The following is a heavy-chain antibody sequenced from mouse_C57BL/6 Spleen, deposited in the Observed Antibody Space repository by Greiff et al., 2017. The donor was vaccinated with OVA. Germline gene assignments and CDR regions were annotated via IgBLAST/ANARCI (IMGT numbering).Heavy chain of an antibody. CDR1: GFSLTSSA. D-gene: IGHD2-3*01. Sequence: VQLQQSVPGLVAPSQSLSITCTVSGFSLTSSAISWVRQPPGKGLEWLGVIWTGGGTKYNSALKSRLSISKDNSKSQVFLKMNSLQTDDTARYDCARESGWLLYYAMDYWGQGTSVTVSS. CDR2: IWTGGGT. J-gene: IGHJ4*01. V-gene: IGHV2-9-1*01. CDR3: ARESGWLLYYAMDY.